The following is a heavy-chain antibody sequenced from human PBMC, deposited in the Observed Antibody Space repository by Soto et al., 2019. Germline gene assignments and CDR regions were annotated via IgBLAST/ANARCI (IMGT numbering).Heavy chain of an antibody. J-gene: IGHJ4*02. CDR1: GFTFSSDG. D-gene: IGHD6-19*01. V-gene: IGHV3-30*18. CDR2: ISYDGSNN. CDR3: AQAFRGWYGSSEYGF. Sequence: QVQLVESGGGVVQPGRSLRLSCADSGFTFSSDGMHWVRQAPGKGLEWVAVISYDGSNNYYADSVKGRFTISRDNSKNTLYLQINSRRADDTAVYYCAQAFRGWYGSSEYGFWGPGALVTVSS.